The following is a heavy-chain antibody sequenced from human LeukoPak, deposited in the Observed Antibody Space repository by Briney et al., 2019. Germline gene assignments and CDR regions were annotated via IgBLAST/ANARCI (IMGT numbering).Heavy chain of an antibody. D-gene: IGHD2-21*01. V-gene: IGHV4-30-2*01. Sequence: SETLSLTCAVSGGSISSGGYSWSWIRQPPGKGLEWIGYIYHSGSTYYNPSLKSRVTISVDRSKNQFSLKLSSVTAADTAVYYCAGIPDGRYYYYGMDVWGQGTTVTVSS. CDR2: IYHSGST. CDR1: GGSISSGGYS. CDR3: AGIPDGRYYYYGMDV. J-gene: IGHJ6*02.